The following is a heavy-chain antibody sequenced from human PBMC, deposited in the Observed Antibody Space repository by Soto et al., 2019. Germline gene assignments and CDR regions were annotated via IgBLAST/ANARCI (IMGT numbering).Heavy chain of an antibody. CDR2: ISSSSSTI. J-gene: IGHJ4*02. V-gene: IGHV3-48*02. Sequence: PGGSLRLCCAASGFTFSSYSMNWVRQAPGKGLEWVSYISSSSSTIYYADSVKGRFTISRDNAKNSLYLQMNSLRDEDTAVYYCARDYDFWSGYYTGFDYWGQGTLVTVSS. CDR1: GFTFSSYS. D-gene: IGHD3-3*01. CDR3: ARDYDFWSGYYTGFDY.